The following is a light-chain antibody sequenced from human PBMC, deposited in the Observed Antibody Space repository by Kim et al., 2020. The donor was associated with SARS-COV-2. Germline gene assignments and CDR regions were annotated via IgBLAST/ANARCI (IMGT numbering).Light chain of an antibody. Sequence: DIQMTQSPPSLSAFVGDRVTITCRASRTINRSLSWYQQKPGKAPKLVIYAASSLQSGVPSRFTGGGSETDFSLTITNLQPEDSATYFCQQGNSAPWTFGQGTKVDIK. CDR1: RTINRS. J-gene: IGKJ1*01. V-gene: IGKV1-39*01. CDR2: AAS. CDR3: QQGNSAPWT.